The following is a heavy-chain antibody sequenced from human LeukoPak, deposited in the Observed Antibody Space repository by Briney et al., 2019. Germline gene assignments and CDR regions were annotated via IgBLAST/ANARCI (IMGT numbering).Heavy chain of an antibody. D-gene: IGHD3-22*01. CDR1: GFTFSSYA. CDR2: ISGSGGST. V-gene: IGHV3-23*01. CDR3: AKVMGYDSSGYINY. J-gene: IGHJ4*02. Sequence: GGSLRLSCAASGFTFSSYAMSWVRQAPGKGLEWFSAISGSGGSTSYADSVKGRFTISRDNSKNTLYLQMNSLRAEDTAVYYCAKVMGYDSSGYINYWGQGTLVTVSS.